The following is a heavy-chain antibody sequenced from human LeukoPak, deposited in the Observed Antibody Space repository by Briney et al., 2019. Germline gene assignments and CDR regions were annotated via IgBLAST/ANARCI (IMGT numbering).Heavy chain of an antibody. J-gene: IGHJ6*03. V-gene: IGHV4-34*01. CDR2: INHSGST. CDR1: GGSFSGYY. D-gene: IGHD3-9*01. Sequence: SETLSLTCAVYGGSFSGYYWSWIRQPPGKGLEWIGEINHSGSTNYNPSLKSRVTISVDTSKNQFSLKLYSVTATDTAVYYCARGGSTLHSAGGHDIEFYYYYYMDVWGKGTTVTISS. CDR3: ARGGSTLHSAGGHDIEFYYYYYMDV.